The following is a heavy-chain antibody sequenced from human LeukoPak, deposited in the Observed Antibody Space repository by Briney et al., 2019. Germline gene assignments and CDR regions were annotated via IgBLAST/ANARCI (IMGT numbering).Heavy chain of an antibody. J-gene: IGHJ2*01. CDR1: GYTFTSYG. Sequence: ASVKVSCKASGYTFTSYGISWVRQAPGQGLEWMGWISAYNGNTNYAQKLQGRVTMTTDTSTSTAYMELSSLRSEDTAVYYCARGPSYSYVSDWYFDLWGRGTLVTVSS. CDR2: ISAYNGNT. CDR3: ARGPSYSYVSDWYFDL. V-gene: IGHV1-18*01. D-gene: IGHD5-18*01.